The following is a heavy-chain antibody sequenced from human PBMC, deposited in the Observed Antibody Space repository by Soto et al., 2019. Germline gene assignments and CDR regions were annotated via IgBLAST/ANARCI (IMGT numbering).Heavy chain of an antibody. J-gene: IGHJ6*02. CDR3: AFDYGDLGGMDV. Sequence: QVQLVESGGGVVQPGRSLRLSCAASGFTFSSYGMHWVRQAPGKGLEWVAVISYDGSNKYYADSVKGRFTISRDNSQNTLYLQMNSLRAEDTAVYYCAFDYGDLGGMDVWGQGTTVTVSS. D-gene: IGHD4-17*01. CDR2: ISYDGSNK. V-gene: IGHV3-30*03. CDR1: GFTFSSYG.